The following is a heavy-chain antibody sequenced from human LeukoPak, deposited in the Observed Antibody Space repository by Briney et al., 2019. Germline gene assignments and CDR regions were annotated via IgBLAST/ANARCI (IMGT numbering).Heavy chain of an antibody. CDR2: INPSGGST. Sequence: ASVKVSCKASGYTFTSYYMHWVRQAPGQGLEWMGIINPSGGSTSYAQKFQGRVTMTRDTSTSTVYMELSSLRSEDTAAYYCARGLNVVVVAATQARGWFDPWGQGTLVTVSS. CDR3: ARGLNVVVVAATQARGWFDP. D-gene: IGHD2-15*01. J-gene: IGHJ5*02. CDR1: GYTFTSYY. V-gene: IGHV1-46*01.